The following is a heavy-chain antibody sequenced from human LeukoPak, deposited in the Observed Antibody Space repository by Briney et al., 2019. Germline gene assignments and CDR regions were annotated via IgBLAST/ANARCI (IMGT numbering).Heavy chain of an antibody. V-gene: IGHV5-51*01. Sequence: GESLKISCKGSGNSFTSYWIGWVRQMPGKGLDWMGIIYPGDSDTRYSPPFQGQVTISADKSISTAYLQWSSLKASDTAMYYCARSFYSGSYSDFDYWGQGTLVTVSS. CDR1: GNSFTSYW. CDR3: ARSFYSGSYSDFDY. CDR2: IYPGDSDT. J-gene: IGHJ4*02. D-gene: IGHD1-26*01.